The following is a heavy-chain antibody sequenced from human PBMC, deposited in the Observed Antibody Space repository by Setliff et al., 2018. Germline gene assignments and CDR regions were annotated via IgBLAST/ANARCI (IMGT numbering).Heavy chain of an antibody. D-gene: IGHD4-17*01. V-gene: IGHV5-10-1*01. CDR2: IYPTDSYT. J-gene: IGHJ6*03. CDR1: GYSFSNFW. CDR3: ARQKYGDYDDENYYYMDV. Sequence: GESLKISCKGSGYSFSNFWIGWVRQMPGKGLEWMGIIYPTDSYTNYNPSFQGRITISADKSVNTVYVQWSSLKASDTAMYYCARQKYGDYDDENYYYMDVWGKGTTVTVSS.